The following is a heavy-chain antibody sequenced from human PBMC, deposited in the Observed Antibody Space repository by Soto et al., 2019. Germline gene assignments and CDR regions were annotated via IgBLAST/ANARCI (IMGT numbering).Heavy chain of an antibody. Sequence: SETLSLTCTVSGGSISSYYWSWIRQPPGKGLEWIGYIYYSGSTNYNPSLKSRVTISVDTSKNQFSLKLSSVTAADTAVYYCARVTGTTFGYYYYYMDVWGKGTTVTVSS. CDR1: GGSISSYY. CDR3: ARVTGTTFGYYYYYMDV. V-gene: IGHV4-59*01. CDR2: IYYSGST. D-gene: IGHD1-7*01. J-gene: IGHJ6*03.